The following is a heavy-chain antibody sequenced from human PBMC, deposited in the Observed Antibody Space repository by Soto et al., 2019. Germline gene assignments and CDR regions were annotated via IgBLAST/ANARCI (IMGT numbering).Heavy chain of an antibody. J-gene: IGHJ4*02. Sequence: GGSLRLSCAASGFTFSSYGMSWVRQAPGKGLEWVSSISGSDGSTYYGDSVKGRFTISRDNSKNTQYLQMNSLRAEDTAVYYCARCSGGSCYVPIDYWGQGTLVTVS. CDR2: ISGSDGST. CDR3: ARCSGGSCYVPIDY. V-gene: IGHV3-23*01. D-gene: IGHD2-15*01. CDR1: GFTFSSYG.